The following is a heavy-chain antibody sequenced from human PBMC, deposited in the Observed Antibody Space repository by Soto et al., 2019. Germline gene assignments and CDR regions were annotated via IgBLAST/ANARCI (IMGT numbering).Heavy chain of an antibody. D-gene: IGHD6-19*01. J-gene: IGHJ4*02. V-gene: IGHV1-46*03. CDR1: GYTFTRYY. CDR2: INPSGDST. CDR3: ARINLAVAEYFDY. Sequence: ASVKVSCKASGYTFTRYYMHWVRQAPGQGLEWMGIINPSGDSTSYAQKFQGRVTMTRDTSTSTVYMELSSLRSEDTAVYYCARINLAVAEYFDYWGQGTLVTVSS.